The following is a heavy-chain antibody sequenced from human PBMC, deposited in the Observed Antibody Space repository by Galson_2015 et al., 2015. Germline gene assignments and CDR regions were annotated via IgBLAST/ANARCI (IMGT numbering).Heavy chain of an antibody. CDR1: GYTFTSYY. D-gene: IGHD3-22*01. V-gene: IGHV1-45*02. CDR3: AAGGYDSSGYQAAFDI. J-gene: IGHJ3*02. Sequence: SVKVSCKASGYTFTSYYMHWVRQAPGQALEWMGWITPFNGNTNYAQKFQDRVTITRDRSMSTAYMELSSLRSEDTAMYYCAAGGYDSSGYQAAFDIWGQGTMVTVSS. CDR2: ITPFNGNT.